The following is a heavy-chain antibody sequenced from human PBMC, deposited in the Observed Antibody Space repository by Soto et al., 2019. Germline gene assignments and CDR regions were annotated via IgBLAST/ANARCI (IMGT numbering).Heavy chain of an antibody. Sequence: GDSLKISCQASRYSFSSCWFNWERHVLGKGLEWMGIIDPNDSQTIYSPSFQGQVTISADKSIDTAYLQWSSLKTSDTAMYYCARHAGNSWKGDYFDYWGQGALVTVSS. CDR3: ARHAGNSWKGDYFDY. D-gene: IGHD6-13*01. V-gene: IGHV5-51*01. CDR1: RYSFSSCW. CDR2: IDPNDSQT. J-gene: IGHJ4*02.